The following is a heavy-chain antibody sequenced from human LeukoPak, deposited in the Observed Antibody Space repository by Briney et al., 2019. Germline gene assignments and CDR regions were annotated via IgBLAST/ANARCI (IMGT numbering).Heavy chain of an antibody. J-gene: IGHJ3*02. CDR3: AREGHSSGNCGMFDI. Sequence: GGSLRLSCAASGFSLSSSVMHWVRQGPGKGLEYVSGIDGSGSSTHYANSLKDRFTISKDNSKNTLHLQMGSLRVEDMAVYYCAREGHSSGNCGMFDIWGQGTMVTVSS. D-gene: IGHD3-22*01. CDR2: IDGSGSST. CDR1: GFSLSSSV. V-gene: IGHV3-64*01.